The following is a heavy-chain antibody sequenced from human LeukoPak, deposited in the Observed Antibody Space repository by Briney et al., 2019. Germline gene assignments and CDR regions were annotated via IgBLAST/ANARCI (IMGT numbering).Heavy chain of an antibody. CDR1: GGSISSYY. Sequence: SETLSLTCTVSGGSISSYYWSWIRQPPGKGLEWIGYIYYSGSTNYNPSLKSRVTISVDTSKNQFSLKLSSVTPADTAVYYCARGGNYWPQWWFDPWGRGTLVSVSS. D-gene: IGHD1-26*01. V-gene: IGHV4-59*01. CDR3: ARGGNYWPQWWFDP. J-gene: IGHJ5*02. CDR2: IYYSGST.